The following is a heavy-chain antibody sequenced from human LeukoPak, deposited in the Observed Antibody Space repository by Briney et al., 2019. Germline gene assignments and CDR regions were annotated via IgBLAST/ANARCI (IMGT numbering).Heavy chain of an antibody. Sequence: SETLSLTCAVYGGSFSGYCWSWIRQPPGKGLEWIGEINHSGSTNYNPSLKSRVTISVDTSKNQFSLKLSSVTAADTAVYYCARGRYYYGSGTSGWFDPWGQGTLVTVSS. CDR1: GGSFSGYC. CDR3: ARGRYYYGSGTSGWFDP. V-gene: IGHV4-34*01. J-gene: IGHJ5*02. D-gene: IGHD3-10*01. CDR2: INHSGST.